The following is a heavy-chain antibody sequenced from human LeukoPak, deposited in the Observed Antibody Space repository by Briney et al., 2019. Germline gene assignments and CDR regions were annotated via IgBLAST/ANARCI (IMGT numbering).Heavy chain of an antibody. V-gene: IGHV5-51*01. Sequence: GESLKISCKGSGYSFTSYWIGWVRQMPGKGLEWMGIIFPGDSDTRYSPSFQGQVTISADKSISTAYLQWSSLKASDTAMYYCARPADYDFWSGYYPNWGQGTLVTVSS. J-gene: IGHJ4*02. CDR3: ARPADYDFWSGYYPN. CDR1: GYSFTSYW. CDR2: IFPGDSDT. D-gene: IGHD3-3*01.